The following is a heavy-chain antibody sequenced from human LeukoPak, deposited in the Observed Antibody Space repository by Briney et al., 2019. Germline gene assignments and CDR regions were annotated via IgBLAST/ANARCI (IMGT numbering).Heavy chain of an antibody. J-gene: IGHJ4*02. CDR3: ARLGPRPYDYVWGSYRPNYFDY. CDR2: IYYSGST. Sequence: PSETLSLTCTVSGGSISSYYWSWIRQPPGKGLEWIGYIYYSGSTNYNPSLKSRVTISVDTSKNQFSLKLSSVTAADTAVYYCARLGPRPYDYVWGSYRPNYFDYWGQGTLVTVSS. D-gene: IGHD3-16*02. V-gene: IGHV4-59*13. CDR1: GGSISSYY.